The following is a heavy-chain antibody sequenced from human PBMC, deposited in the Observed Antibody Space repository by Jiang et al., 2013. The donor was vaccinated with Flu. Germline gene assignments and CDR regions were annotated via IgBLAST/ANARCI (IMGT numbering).Heavy chain of an antibody. D-gene: IGHD6-19*01. CDR3: ARQIAVAGTGYFDY. V-gene: IGHV2-5*01. CDR2: IYWNDDK. Sequence: LEWLALIYWNDDKRYSPSLKSRLTVTKDTSKNQVVLTMTNMDPVDTATYYCARQIAVAGTGYFDYWGQGTLVTVSS. J-gene: IGHJ4*02.